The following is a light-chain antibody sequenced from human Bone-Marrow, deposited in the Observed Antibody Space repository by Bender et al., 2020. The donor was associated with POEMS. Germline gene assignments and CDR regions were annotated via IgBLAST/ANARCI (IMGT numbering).Light chain of an antibody. CDR3: QSFDTSLSGWV. CDR2: DVV. Sequence: QSALTQPASVSGSPGQSITISCTGTSSDIGRYNLVSWYQHHPDKAPKLIIYDVVKRPSGVSNRFSGSKSGNTASLTIPGLQAEDEADYYCQSFDTSLSGWVFGAGTKLTV. CDR1: SSDIGRYNL. J-gene: IGLJ3*02. V-gene: IGLV2-23*02.